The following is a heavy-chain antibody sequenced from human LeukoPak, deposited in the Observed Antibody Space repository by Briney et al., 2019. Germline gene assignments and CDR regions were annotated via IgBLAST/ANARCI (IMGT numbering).Heavy chain of an antibody. CDR2: IYWNDDK. J-gene: IGHJ6*02. CDR1: GFSLSTSGVG. CDR3: AHPRGYSSSWDSEYYYYGMDV. V-gene: IGHV2-5*01. Sequence: SGPTLVNPTQTLTLTCTFSGFSLSTSGVGVGWIRQPPGKALEWLALIYWNDDKRYSPSLKSRLTITKDTSKNQVVLTMTNMDPVDTATYYCAHPRGYSSSWDSEYYYYGMDVWGQGTTVTVSS. D-gene: IGHD6-13*01.